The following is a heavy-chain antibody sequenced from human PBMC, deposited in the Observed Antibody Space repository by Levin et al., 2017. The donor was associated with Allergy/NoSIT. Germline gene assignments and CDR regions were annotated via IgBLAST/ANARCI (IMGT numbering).Heavy chain of an antibody. CDR2: VYPSDSST. Sequence: PGESLKISCQASGYTFTNFWIAWVRQMPGKGLEWMGVVYPSDSSTRYSPSFQGQVSISVDTSIGAAYLQWNSLRASDTAMYYCARHRDAFDSWSGFGRWGQGTLVTVSA. D-gene: IGHD3-3*01. V-gene: IGHV5-51*01. J-gene: IGHJ4*02. CDR1: GYTFTNFW. CDR3: ARHRDAFDSWSGFGR.